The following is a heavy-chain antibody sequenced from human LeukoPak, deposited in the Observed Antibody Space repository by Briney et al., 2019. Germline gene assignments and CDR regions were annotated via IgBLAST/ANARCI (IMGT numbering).Heavy chain of an antibody. V-gene: IGHV4-39*01. CDR2: IYYSGST. J-gene: IGHJ4*02. Sequence: SETLSLTCTVSGGSISSSNYYWGWIRQPPGKGLEWIGSIYYSGSTYYNPSLKSRVTISVDTSKNQFSLNLNSVTAADTAVYYCARLATPGNYFDYWGQGTLVTVSS. CDR3: ARLATPGNYFDY. D-gene: IGHD3-3*02. CDR1: GGSISSSNYY.